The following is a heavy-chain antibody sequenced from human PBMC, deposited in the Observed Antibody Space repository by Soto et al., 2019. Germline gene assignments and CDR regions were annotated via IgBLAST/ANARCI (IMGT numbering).Heavy chain of an antibody. D-gene: IGHD3-22*01. CDR1: GFTFSSYA. Sequence: GGSLRLSCAASGFTFSSYAMSWVRQAPGKXLEWVSAISGSGGSTYYADSVKGRFTISRDNSKNTLYLQMNSLRAEDTAVYYCAKLRYYYDSSGDHWYFDLWGRGTLVTVSS. CDR3: AKLRYYYDSSGDHWYFDL. J-gene: IGHJ2*01. V-gene: IGHV3-23*01. CDR2: ISGSGGST.